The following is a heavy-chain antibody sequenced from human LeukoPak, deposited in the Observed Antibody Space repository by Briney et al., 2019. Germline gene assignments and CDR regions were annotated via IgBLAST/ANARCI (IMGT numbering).Heavy chain of an antibody. CDR3: ASSVPITMVRGVILNFDY. Sequence: SVKVSCKASGGTFSSYAISWVRQAPGQGLEWMGRIIPILGIANYAQKFQGRVTITADKSTGTAYMELSSLRSEDTAVYYCASSVPITMVRGVILNFDYWGQGTLVTVSS. D-gene: IGHD3-10*01. J-gene: IGHJ4*02. V-gene: IGHV1-69*04. CDR2: IIPILGIA. CDR1: GGTFSSYA.